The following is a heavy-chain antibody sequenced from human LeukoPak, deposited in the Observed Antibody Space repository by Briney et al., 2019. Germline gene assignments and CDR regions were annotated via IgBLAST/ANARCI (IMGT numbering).Heavy chain of an antibody. CDR3: ARGGRGSAAVVAPRSFDI. Sequence: PGGSLRLSCAASGFTFSSYAMSWVRQAPGKGLEWVSAISGSGGSTYYADSVKGRFIISRDISKNTLYLQMNNLRAEDSALYYCARGGRGSAAVVAPRSFDIWGQGTMVTVSS. V-gene: IGHV3-23*01. J-gene: IGHJ3*02. CDR2: ISGSGGST. CDR1: GFTFSSYA. D-gene: IGHD3-22*01.